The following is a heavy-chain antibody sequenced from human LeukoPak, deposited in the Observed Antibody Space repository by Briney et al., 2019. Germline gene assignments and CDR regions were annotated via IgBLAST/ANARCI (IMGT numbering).Heavy chain of an antibody. CDR3: ARGSVQLWLRDTYYYMDV. D-gene: IGHD5-18*01. Sequence: GGSLRLSCAASGFTSDDYAMNWVRQVPGRGLEWVSGINWNGRITEYADSVKDRFTISRQNTKNSLYLYMNNLGGEDTALYFCARGSVQLWLRDTYYYMDVWGKGTTVTVSS. CDR1: GFTSDDYA. J-gene: IGHJ6*03. CDR2: INWNGRIT. V-gene: IGHV3-20*04.